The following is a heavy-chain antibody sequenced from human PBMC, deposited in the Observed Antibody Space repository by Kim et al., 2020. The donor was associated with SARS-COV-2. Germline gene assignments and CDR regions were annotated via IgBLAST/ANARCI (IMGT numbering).Heavy chain of an antibody. CDR1: AYSFNNDY. D-gene: IGHD2-2*01. V-gene: IGHV5-10-1*01. CDR3: ARLPRPSNWFNWYFDL. Sequence: GESLKISCQASAYSFNNDYIAWVRQVPGKGLEWVARIHPTDSYINFGPSFQGHVTVSVDKAVNTVFLHWGSLRTSDTAIYYCARLPRPSNWFNWYFDLWGRGTLVTVSS. CDR2: IHPTDSYI. J-gene: IGHJ2*01.